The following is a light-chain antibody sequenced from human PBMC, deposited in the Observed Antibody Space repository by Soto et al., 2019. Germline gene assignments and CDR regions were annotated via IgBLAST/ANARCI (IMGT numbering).Light chain of an antibody. J-gene: IGKJ1*01. CDR2: DAS. V-gene: IGKV1-5*01. Sequence: EIVITQSPSTLSLSLGDTATITCRASQSISSCLAWYQQKPGQAPKLLIYDASSLESGVPSRFSGTGYETEFTLTISSLRPDDFATYYCQQCGKYPWTFGQGTKVDIK. CDR1: QSISSC. CDR3: QQCGKYPWT.